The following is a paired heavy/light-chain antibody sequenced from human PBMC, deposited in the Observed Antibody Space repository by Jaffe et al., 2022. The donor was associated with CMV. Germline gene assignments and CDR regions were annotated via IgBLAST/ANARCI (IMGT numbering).Heavy chain of an antibody. J-gene: IGHJ5*02. D-gene: IGHD2-8*01. V-gene: IGHV5-51*01. Sequence: EVQLVQSGAEVKKPGESLKISCKGSGYNFANYWIGWVRQMPGKGLEWMGIIYPADSDTRYSPSFQGHVTISADKSVNTAYLQWSSLKASDTAMYYCAREGQCANNHCNWFDPWGQGTLVTVSS. CDR3: AREGQCANNHCNWFDP. CDR1: GYNFANYW. CDR2: IYPADSDT.
Light chain of an antibody. J-gene: IGLJ3*02. Sequence: QSALTQPASVSGSPGQSITISCTGTSSDVGGYNYVSWYQQHPGKAPKLMIYDVNSRPSGVSNRFSGSKSGNTASLTISGLQAEDEADYYCSSYTSSGTLEWVFGGGTKLTVL. CDR1: SSDVGGYNY. V-gene: IGLV2-14*03. CDR3: SSYTSSGTLEWV. CDR2: DVN.